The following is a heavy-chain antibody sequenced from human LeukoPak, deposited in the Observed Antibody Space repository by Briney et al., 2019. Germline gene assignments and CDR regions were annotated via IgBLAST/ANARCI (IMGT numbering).Heavy chain of an antibody. J-gene: IGHJ4*02. D-gene: IGHD5/OR15-5a*01. CDR1: GFNVHCHY. Sequence: GSLRLSCAPSGFNVHCHYHNWVRPASGRGLECVSVIYSGGTTYYADSVKGRFTISRDNSKNTLYLQMNSLRAEDTAVYYCASAKIVSGALDYWGQGTLVTVSS. V-gene: IGHV3-53*01. CDR3: ASAKIVSGALDY. CDR2: IYSGGTT.